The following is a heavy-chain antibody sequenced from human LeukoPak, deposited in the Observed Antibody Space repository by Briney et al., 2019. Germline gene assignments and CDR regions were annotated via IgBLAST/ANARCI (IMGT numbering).Heavy chain of an antibody. D-gene: IGHD2-2*01. CDR2: IKQDVSEK. Sequence: GGSLRLSCAASGFTFSSYWMSWVRQAPGKGLEWVANIKQDVSEKYYVDSVKGRFTISRDNAKNSLYLQMDSLRAEDTAVYYCARVRKDIVVVPGAMRDTYYFDYWGQGTLVTVSS. CDR3: ARVRKDIVVVPGAMRDTYYFDY. CDR1: GFTFSSYW. V-gene: IGHV3-7*01. J-gene: IGHJ4*02.